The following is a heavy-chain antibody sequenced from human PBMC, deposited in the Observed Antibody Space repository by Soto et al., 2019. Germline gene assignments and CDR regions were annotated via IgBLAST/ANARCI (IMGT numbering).Heavy chain of an antibody. CDR2: IYPGDSDT. J-gene: IGHJ6*02. V-gene: IGHV5-51*01. Sequence: GESLKISCKGSGYSFTSYWIGWVRQMPGKGLEWMGIIYPGDSDTRYSPSFQGQVTTSADKSISTAYLQWSSLKASDTAMYYCARHYGSGSSPFEYYGMDVWGQGTTVTVSS. CDR3: ARHYGSGSSPFEYYGMDV. D-gene: IGHD3-10*01. CDR1: GYSFTSYW.